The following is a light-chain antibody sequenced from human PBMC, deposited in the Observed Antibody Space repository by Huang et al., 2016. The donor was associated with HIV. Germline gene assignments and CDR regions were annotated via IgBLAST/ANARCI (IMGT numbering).Light chain of an antibody. J-gene: IGKJ1*01. CDR3: QHYNNWPPWT. Sequence: EIVMTQSPATLSVSPGERATLSCRASQGVSNNIGWYQQKPGQTPRLLIHGASTRATGIPAKFSGRGSGTDVTLTITSLQPEDSAVYYCQHYNNWPPWTFGPGTQVEI. V-gene: IGKV3D-15*01. CDR2: GAS. CDR1: QGVSNN.